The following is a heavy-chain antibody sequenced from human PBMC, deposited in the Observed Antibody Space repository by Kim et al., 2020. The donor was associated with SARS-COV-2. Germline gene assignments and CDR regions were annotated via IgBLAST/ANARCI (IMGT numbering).Heavy chain of an antibody. J-gene: IGHJ5*01. CDR3: VRGRNYAFES. Sequence: YENYAVSVVGRFTIATGTSKNTLYLQMNSLRPEDTVVYYCVRGRNYAFESWGQGTLVTVSS. CDR2: YE. D-gene: IGHD1-7*01. V-gene: IGHV3-30*03.